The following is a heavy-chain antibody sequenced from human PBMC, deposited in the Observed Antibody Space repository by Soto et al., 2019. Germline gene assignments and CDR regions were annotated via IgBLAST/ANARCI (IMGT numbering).Heavy chain of an antibody. J-gene: IGHJ6*02. Sequence: QAQLVQSGAEVKKPGASVKVSCKASGYTFSRYGISWVRQGPGQGLEWMGWFSTYNENTKYAQKFQGRVTMTTDTSTSTAYMELRSLTSDDTAMYYCAREGFCSSGSCALYFHDFFGMDVWGQGTTVTVSS. V-gene: IGHV1-18*01. CDR3: AREGFCSSGSCALYFHDFFGMDV. D-gene: IGHD2-15*01. CDR2: FSTYNENT. CDR1: GYTFSRYG.